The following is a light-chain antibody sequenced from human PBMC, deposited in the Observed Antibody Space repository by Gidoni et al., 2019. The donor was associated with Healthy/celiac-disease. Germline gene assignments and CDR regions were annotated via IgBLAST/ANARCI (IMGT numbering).Light chain of an antibody. J-gene: IGLJ2*01. V-gene: IGLV1-40*01. CDR1: SSNIGAGYD. Sequence: SVSSSNIGAGYDVHWYQQLPGTAPKLLIYGNSNRPSGVPDRFSGSKSGTSASLAITGLQAEDEADYYCQSYDSSLSGVVFGGGTKLTVL. CDR2: GNS. CDR3: QSYDSSLSGVV.